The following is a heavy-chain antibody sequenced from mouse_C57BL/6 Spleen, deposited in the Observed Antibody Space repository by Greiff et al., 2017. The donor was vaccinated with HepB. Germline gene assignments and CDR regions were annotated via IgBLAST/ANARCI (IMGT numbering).Heavy chain of an antibody. D-gene: IGHD1-1*01. CDR2: INPNNGGT. Sequence: EVQLQQSGPELVKPGASVKIPCKASGYTFTDYNMDWVKQSHGKSLEWIGDINPNNGGTIYNQKCKGKATLTVDKSSSTAYMELRSLTSEDTAVYYCARSLYYYGSSHFDYWGQGTTLTVSS. CDR1: GYTFTDYN. CDR3: ARSLYYYGSSHFDY. V-gene: IGHV1-18*01. J-gene: IGHJ2*01.